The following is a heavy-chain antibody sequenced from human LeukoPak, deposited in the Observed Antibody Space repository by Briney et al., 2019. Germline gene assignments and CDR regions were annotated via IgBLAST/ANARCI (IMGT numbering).Heavy chain of an antibody. CDR1: GFTFSSYA. D-gene: IGHD2-15*01. Sequence: GGSLRLSCAASGFTFSSYAMHWVRQAPGKGLEWVAVISYDGSNKYYADSVKGRFTISRDNSKNTLYLQMNSLRAEDTAVYYCARDIGQLDYWGQGTLVTVSS. V-gene: IGHV3-30*04. J-gene: IGHJ4*02. CDR3: ARDIGQLDY. CDR2: ISYDGSNK.